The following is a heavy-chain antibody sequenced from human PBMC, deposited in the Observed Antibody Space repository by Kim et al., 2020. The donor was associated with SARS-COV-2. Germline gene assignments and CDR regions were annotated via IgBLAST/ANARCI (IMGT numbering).Heavy chain of an antibody. CDR2: ISYDGSNK. CDR1: GFTFSSYA. J-gene: IGHJ4*02. Sequence: GGSLRLSCAASGFTFSSYAMHWVRQAPGKGLEWVAVISYDGSNKYYADSVKGRFTISRDNSKNTLYLQMNSLRAEDTAVYYCAREVNSDSSGYYSKPHFDYWGQGTLVTVSS. V-gene: IGHV3-30*04. CDR3: AREVNSDSSGYYSKPHFDY. D-gene: IGHD3-22*01.